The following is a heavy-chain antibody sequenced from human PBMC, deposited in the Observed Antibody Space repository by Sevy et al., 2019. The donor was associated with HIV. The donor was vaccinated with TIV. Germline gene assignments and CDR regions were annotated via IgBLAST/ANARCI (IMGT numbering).Heavy chain of an antibody. J-gene: IGHJ4*02. V-gene: IGHV3-30*18. CDR1: GFTFSSYG. Sequence: GGSLRLSCAASGFTFSSYGMHWVRQAPGKGLEWVAVISYDGSNKYYADSVKGRFTISRDNSKNTLYLQMNSLRAEDTAVYYCSKEGGSGYDLGHWGQGTLVTVSS. D-gene: IGHD5-12*01. CDR3: SKEGGSGYDLGH. CDR2: ISYDGSNK.